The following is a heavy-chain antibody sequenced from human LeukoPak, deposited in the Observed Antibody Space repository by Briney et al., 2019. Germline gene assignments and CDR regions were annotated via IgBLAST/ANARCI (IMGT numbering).Heavy chain of an antibody. J-gene: IGHJ6*03. V-gene: IGHV3-21*01. CDR1: GFTFSSYS. Sequence: PGGSLRLSCAASGFTFSSYSMNWVRQTPGKGLEWVSSITRGSIYTFYADSVKGRFTISRDNAKNSLSLQMNSLRAEDTAVYYCARDPYNGSYGDDYYYYMDVWGKGTTVTISS. CDR3: ARDPYNGSYGDDYYYYMDV. CDR2: ITRGSIYT. D-gene: IGHD1-26*01.